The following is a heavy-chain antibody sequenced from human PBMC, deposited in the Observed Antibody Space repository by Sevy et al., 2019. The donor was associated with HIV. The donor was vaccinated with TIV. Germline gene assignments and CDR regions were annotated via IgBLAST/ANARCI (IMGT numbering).Heavy chain of an antibody. D-gene: IGHD6-13*01. CDR3: ARESIAAIGDFDC. CDR2: IYYSGST. CDR1: GGSINNYF. J-gene: IGHJ4*02. Sequence: SETLSLTCTVSGGSINNYFWSWIRQPPGKGLEWIGYIYYSGSTNYNPSLKSRVTISVDTSKTQFSLKLTSVTAADTAVYYCARESIAAIGDFDCWGQGTLVTVSS. V-gene: IGHV4-59*01.